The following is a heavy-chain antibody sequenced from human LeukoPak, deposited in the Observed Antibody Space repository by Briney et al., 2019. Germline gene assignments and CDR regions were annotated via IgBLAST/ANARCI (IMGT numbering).Heavy chain of an antibody. D-gene: IGHD6-13*01. CDR1: GIPFSDYY. J-gene: IGHJ4*02. V-gene: IGHV3-11*03. CDR3: AAGTAADY. CDR2: ISSSSSYT. Sequence: GGSLRLTCVVSGIPFSDYYMNWIRQAPGKGLEWISCISSSSSYTDYADSVKGRFTISRDNAQNALFLQMNSLRVEDTAVYYCAAGTAADYWGQGTRVAVSS.